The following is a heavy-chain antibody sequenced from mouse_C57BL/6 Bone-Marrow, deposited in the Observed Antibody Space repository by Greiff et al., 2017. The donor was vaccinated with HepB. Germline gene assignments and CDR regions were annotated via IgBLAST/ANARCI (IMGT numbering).Heavy chain of an antibody. CDR1: GFTFSSYG. Sequence: EVKLQESGGDLVKPGGSLKLSCAASGFTFSSYGMSWVRQTPDKRLEWVATISSGGSYTYYPHSVKGRFTISRDNAKNTLYLQMSSLKSEDTAMYYCARQAYWGQGTLVTVSA. J-gene: IGHJ3*01. CDR3: ARQAY. V-gene: IGHV5-6*01. CDR2: ISSGGSYT.